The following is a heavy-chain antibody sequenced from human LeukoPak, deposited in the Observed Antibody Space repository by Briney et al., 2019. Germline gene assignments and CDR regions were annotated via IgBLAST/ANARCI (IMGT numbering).Heavy chain of an antibody. J-gene: IGHJ4*02. D-gene: IGHD4-17*01. Sequence: GGSLRLSCAASGFTFSSYAMHWVRQAPGKGLEWVAIISYDGSSKYYVDSVKGRFTISRDNSKNTLYLQMSSLRPEDTAVYYCALTDYGDYWGQGTLVTVSS. CDR3: ALTDYGDY. V-gene: IGHV3-30*04. CDR2: ISYDGSSK. CDR1: GFTFSSYA.